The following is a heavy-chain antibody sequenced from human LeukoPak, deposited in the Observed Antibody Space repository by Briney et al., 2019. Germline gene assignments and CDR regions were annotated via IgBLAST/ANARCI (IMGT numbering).Heavy chain of an antibody. CDR1: GGSISSGSYY. J-gene: IGHJ4*02. V-gene: IGHV4-61*02. CDR3: ARFRIAVANFDY. D-gene: IGHD6-13*01. CDR2: IYTSGST. Sequence: SQTLSLTCTVSGGSISSGSYYWSWIRQPAGTGLEWIGRIYTSGSTNYNPSLKSRVTISVVTSKNQFSLKLSSVTTADTAVYYCARFRIAVANFDYWGQGTLVTVSS.